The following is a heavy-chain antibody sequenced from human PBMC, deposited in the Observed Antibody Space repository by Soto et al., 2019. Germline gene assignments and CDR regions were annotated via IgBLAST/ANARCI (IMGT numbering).Heavy chain of an antibody. CDR1: GFTFSNAW. V-gene: IGHV3-15*01. D-gene: IGHD3-22*01. J-gene: IGHJ4*02. CDR3: TTGLSNGYYNFDY. Sequence: HLVESGGGLVKPGGSLRLSCAASGFTFSNAWMSWVRQAPGKGLEWVGRIKGEADGGTTDYAAPVKGRITISRDHSKDKLYLDMNSLKTEDTAVYYCTTGLSNGYYNFDYWGQGTPVTVSS. CDR2: IKGEADGGTT.